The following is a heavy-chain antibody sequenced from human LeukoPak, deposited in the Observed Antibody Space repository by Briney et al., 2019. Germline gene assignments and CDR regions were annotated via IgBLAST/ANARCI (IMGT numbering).Heavy chain of an antibody. Sequence: GGSLRLSCAASGFTFSSYWMSWVRQAPGKGLEWVAKIKKDGSQKYYLDSVKGRFTISRDNAKNSLYLQMNSLRAEDTAVYYCAKPARRYSSSFSGMDVWGQGTTVTVSS. CDR3: AKPARRYSSSFSGMDV. V-gene: IGHV3-7*03. CDR2: IKKDGSQK. CDR1: GFTFSSYW. D-gene: IGHD6-13*01. J-gene: IGHJ6*02.